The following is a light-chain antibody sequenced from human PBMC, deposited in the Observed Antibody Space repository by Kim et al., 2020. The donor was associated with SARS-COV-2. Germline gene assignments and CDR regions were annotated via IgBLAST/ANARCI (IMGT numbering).Light chain of an antibody. V-gene: IGLV7-46*01. CDR2: DTN. J-gene: IGLJ2*01. Sequence: GGTVTLTGGSSTGAVTSGHYPFWFQQKPGQAPRTLIYDTNNRHSWTPARFSGSLLGGKAALTLSGAQPEDEAEYYCLLSYSGAQVVFGGGTQLTVL. CDR1: TGAVTSGHY. CDR3: LLSYSGAQVV.